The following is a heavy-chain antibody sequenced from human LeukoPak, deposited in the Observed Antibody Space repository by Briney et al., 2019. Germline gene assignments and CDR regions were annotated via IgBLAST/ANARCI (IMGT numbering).Heavy chain of an antibody. Sequence: SETLSLTCTVSGGSISSYYWSWIRQPPGKGLEWIGCIYYSGSTNYNPSLKSRVTISVDTSKNQFSLKLSSVTAADTAVYYCARRKAAAGINWFDPWGQGTLVTVSS. V-gene: IGHV4-59*08. CDR2: IYYSGST. D-gene: IGHD6-13*01. J-gene: IGHJ5*02. CDR3: ARRKAAAGINWFDP. CDR1: GGSISSYY.